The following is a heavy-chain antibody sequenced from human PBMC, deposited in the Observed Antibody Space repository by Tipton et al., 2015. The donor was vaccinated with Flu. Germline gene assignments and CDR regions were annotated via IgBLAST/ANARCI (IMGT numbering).Heavy chain of an antibody. CDR3: VRCMSGSYCHCFDF. V-gene: IGHV4-4*07. D-gene: IGHD1-26*01. CDR2: IYSSGTT. J-gene: IGHJ4*02. Sequence: TLSLTCTVSNGSISSYYWSWIRQSAGKGLEWIGRIYSSGTTNYNPSLKSRVTMSMDTSKNQLSLNVSSVTAADTAVYYCVRCMSGSYCHCFDFWGQGTLVTVSS. CDR1: NGSISSYY.